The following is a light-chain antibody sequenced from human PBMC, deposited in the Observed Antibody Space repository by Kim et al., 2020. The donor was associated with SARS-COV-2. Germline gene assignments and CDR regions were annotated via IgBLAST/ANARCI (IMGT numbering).Light chain of an antibody. Sequence: GQSINISCIGTSSDVGGYNYVAWYQQRPGKGPELMIYDVSHRPSGVSGRFSGSKSGNTASLTISGLQAEDEADYYCSSFTTSSTFVFGTGTKVTVL. CDR3: SSFTTSSTFV. CDR1: SSDVGGYNY. V-gene: IGLV2-14*03. CDR2: DVS. J-gene: IGLJ1*01.